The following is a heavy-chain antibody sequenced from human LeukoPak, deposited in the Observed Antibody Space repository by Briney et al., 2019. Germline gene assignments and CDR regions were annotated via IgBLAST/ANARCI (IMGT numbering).Heavy chain of an antibody. CDR2: IFHNGKS. V-gene: IGHV4-38-2*02. J-gene: IGHJ3*02. Sequence: PSETLSLTCTVSGYSISSGYYWGWIRQPPGKGLECIGSIFHNGKSYYNPSLKSRVIMSADTSKNQISLTVNSVTAADTARYYCARVGYNWNLWFDIWGQGTTVTVSS. CDR1: GYSISSGYY. D-gene: IGHD1-7*01. CDR3: ARVGYNWNLWFDI.